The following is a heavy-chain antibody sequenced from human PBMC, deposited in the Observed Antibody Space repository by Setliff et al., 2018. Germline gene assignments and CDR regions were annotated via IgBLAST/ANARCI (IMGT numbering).Heavy chain of an antibody. V-gene: IGHV4-39*07. CDR1: GGSIRNYY. CDR2: IHYSGST. Sequence: SSETLSLTCTVSGGSIRNYYWGWIRQPPGKGLEWIGSIHYSGSTYYKSSLKSRVTISLNTSKNQFSLMLSSVTAADTAVYYCAKSTAYLSYYYYYGFDVWGPGTTVTVSS. J-gene: IGHJ6*02. CDR3: AKSTAYLSYYYYYGFDV. D-gene: IGHD3-9*01.